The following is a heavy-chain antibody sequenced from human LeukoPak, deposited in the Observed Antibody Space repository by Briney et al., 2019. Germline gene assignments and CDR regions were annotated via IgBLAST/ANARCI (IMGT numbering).Heavy chain of an antibody. J-gene: IGHJ4*02. V-gene: IGHV1-46*01. D-gene: IGHD5-18*01. CDR2: INPSGGST. CDR3: ARGWIQLWSHSREGYYFDY. CDR1: GYTFTSYY. Sequence: ASVTVSCKASGYTFTSYYMHWVRQAPGQGLEWMGIINPSGGSTSYAQKFQGRVTMTRDTSTSTVYMELSSLRSEDTAVYYCARGWIQLWSHSREGYYFDYWGQGTLVTVSS.